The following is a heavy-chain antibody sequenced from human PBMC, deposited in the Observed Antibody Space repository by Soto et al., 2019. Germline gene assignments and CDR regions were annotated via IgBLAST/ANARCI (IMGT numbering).Heavy chain of an antibody. V-gene: IGHV1-18*01. Sequence: QVQLVQSGAEVKKPGASVKVSCKASGYSFTIYGISWVRQAPGQGLEWMGWISPDNGHTNYAQKLQGRVTINTDTSTSTAYMELRSLRSDDTAVYYCARVDIVVIPAAKDYSYYYYMDVWGKGTTVTVSS. CDR2: ISPDNGHT. J-gene: IGHJ6*03. CDR1: GYSFTIYG. D-gene: IGHD2-2*01. CDR3: ARVDIVVIPAAKDYSYYYYMDV.